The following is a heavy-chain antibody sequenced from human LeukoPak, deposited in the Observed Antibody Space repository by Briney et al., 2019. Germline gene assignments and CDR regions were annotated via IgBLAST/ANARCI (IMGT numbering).Heavy chain of an antibody. CDR3: ARDRRSGSWYPSLGY. Sequence: GESLRLSCAASGFTFSSYSMNWVRQAPGEGLEWFSSITPSNSYICYADSVKGRFTISRDNAKNTLYLQMNSLRAADTAVYYCARDRRSGSWYPSLGYWGQGTLVTGSS. D-gene: IGHD6-13*01. CDR1: GFTFSSYS. J-gene: IGHJ4*02. CDR2: ITPSNSYI. V-gene: IGHV3-21*01.